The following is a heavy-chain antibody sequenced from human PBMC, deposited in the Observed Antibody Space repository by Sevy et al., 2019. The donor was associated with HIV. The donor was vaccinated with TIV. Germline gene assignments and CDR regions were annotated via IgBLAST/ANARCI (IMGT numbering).Heavy chain of an antibody. D-gene: IGHD5-18*01. CDR3: AKGDTSVYGMDV. CDR2: ISGSGGST. Sequence: GGSLRLSCAASGFTFGTYTMNWIRQAPGKGLEWISAISGSGGSTYYTDSVKGRFTISRDNSKTTLYLQMNSLRAEDTAVYYCAKGDTSVYGMDVWGQRTTVTVSS. J-gene: IGHJ6*02. CDR1: GFTFGTYT. V-gene: IGHV3-23*01.